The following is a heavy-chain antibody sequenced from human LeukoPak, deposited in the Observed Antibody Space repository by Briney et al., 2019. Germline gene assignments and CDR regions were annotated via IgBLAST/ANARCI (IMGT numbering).Heavy chain of an antibody. D-gene: IGHD3-22*01. V-gene: IGHV3-30-3*01. CDR2: ISYDGSNK. CDR1: GFTFSSYA. CDR3: ARGLYDSSGYYYLDDAFDI. J-gene: IGHJ3*02. Sequence: GGSLRLSCAASGFTFSSYAMHWVRQAPGKGLEWVAVISYDGSNKYYADSVKGRFTISRDNSKNTLYLQMNSLRAEDTAVYYCARGLYDSSGYYYLDDAFDIWGQGTMVTVS.